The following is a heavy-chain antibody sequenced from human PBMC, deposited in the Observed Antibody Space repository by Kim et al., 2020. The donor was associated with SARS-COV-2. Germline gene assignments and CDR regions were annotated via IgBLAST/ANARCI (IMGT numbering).Heavy chain of an antibody. D-gene: IGHD3-3*01. Sequence: GGSLRLSCAASGFTFGDYAMHWVRQAPGKGLEWVSGISWNSGSIGYADSVKGRFTISRDNAKNSLYLQMNSLRAEDTALYYCAKALITIFGVVPDCWGQGTLVTVSS. V-gene: IGHV3-9*01. CDR1: GFTFGDYA. J-gene: IGHJ4*02. CDR3: AKALITIFGVVPDC. CDR2: ISWNSGSI.